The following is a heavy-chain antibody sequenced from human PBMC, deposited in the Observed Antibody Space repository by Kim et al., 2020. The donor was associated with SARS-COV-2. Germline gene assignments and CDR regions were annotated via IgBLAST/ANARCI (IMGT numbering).Heavy chain of an antibody. CDR2: VHSGGTT. D-gene: IGHD3-16*01. CDR1: GDSVSSTAYF. J-gene: IGHJ4*02. CDR3: ATRILASRGG. Sequence: SETLSLTCTVSGDSVSSTAYFWVWIRHPPGKGLEWIGSVHSGGTTSYNPSLRSRLTISMDTSKNQFSLNLMSVTAADTAVYYCATRILASRGGWGQGTLVTVSS. V-gene: IGHV4-39*01.